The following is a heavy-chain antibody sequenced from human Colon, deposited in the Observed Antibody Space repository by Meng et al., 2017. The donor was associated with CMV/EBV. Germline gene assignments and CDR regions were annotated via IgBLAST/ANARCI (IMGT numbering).Heavy chain of an antibody. CDR1: GFTFSNYW. CDR2: IKQNGRET. V-gene: IGHV3-7*01. Sequence: GARKISGAASGFTFSNYWMTWVRQAPGKGLEWVANIKQNGRETSYVDSVKGRFTIARDDAKNSLYLQMDSLRPEDTAVYYCARDPFQAHLLDDFLDSWGQGTLVTVSS. CDR3: ARDPFQAHLLDDFLDS. D-gene: IGHD3-3*01. J-gene: IGHJ4*02.